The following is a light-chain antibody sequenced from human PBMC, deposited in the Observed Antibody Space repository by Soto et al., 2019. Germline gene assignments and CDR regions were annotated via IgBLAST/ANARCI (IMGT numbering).Light chain of an antibody. Sequence: QSVLTQPPSVSGAPGQRVTISCTGGSSNIGAGYDVHWYRQFPGTAPKLLVYGNSNRPSGISDRFSASKSGSSASLAITGLQAEDEADYYCQSYDTSLRAVVFGGGTKLTVL. V-gene: IGLV1-40*01. CDR1: SSNIGAGYD. J-gene: IGLJ2*01. CDR3: QSYDTSLRAVV. CDR2: GNS.